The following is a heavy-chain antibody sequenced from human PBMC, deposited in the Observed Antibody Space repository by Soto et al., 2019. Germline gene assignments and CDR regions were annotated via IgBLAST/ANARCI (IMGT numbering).Heavy chain of an antibody. CDR1: GGTFSSYA. Sequence: QVQLVQSGAEVKKPGSSVKVSCKASGGTFSSYAISWVRQAPGQGLEWMGGIIPIFGTANYAQKFQGRVTITADESTSTAYMELSSLRSEDTAVYYCARVRYCSGGSCYSPQGFPYYYYYGMDVWGQGTTVTVSS. D-gene: IGHD2-15*01. V-gene: IGHV1-69*12. CDR2: IIPIFGTA. J-gene: IGHJ6*02. CDR3: ARVRYCSGGSCYSPQGFPYYYYYGMDV.